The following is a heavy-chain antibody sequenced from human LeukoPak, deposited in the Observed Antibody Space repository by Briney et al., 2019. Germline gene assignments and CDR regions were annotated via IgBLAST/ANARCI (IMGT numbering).Heavy chain of an antibody. CDR2: MYTGGGR. Sequence: GGSLRLSCAASGFSVSNYYMSWVRQPPGKGLEWVSVMYTGGGRYYGDSVKGRFTISRDNSKNTVLLQMNSLRVEDTALYYCTRGQSYCGADCYSDWGQGTLVTVSS. J-gene: IGHJ4*02. D-gene: IGHD2-21*02. CDR1: GFSVSNYY. CDR3: TRGQSYCGADCYSD. V-gene: IGHV3-66*01.